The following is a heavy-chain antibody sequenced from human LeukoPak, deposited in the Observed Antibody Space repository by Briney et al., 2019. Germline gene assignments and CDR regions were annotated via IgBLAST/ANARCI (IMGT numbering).Heavy chain of an antibody. Sequence: GGSLRLSCAASGFTFSTFAMIWVRQPPGKGLEWVSSIFPSGGEIHYADSLKGRFTISRDNAKNSLYLQMNSLRAEDTAVYYCARAPGYRSFLDYWGQGTLVTVSS. CDR3: ARAPGYRSFLDY. CDR2: IFPSGGEI. V-gene: IGHV3-21*01. D-gene: IGHD6-13*01. J-gene: IGHJ4*02. CDR1: GFTFSTFA.